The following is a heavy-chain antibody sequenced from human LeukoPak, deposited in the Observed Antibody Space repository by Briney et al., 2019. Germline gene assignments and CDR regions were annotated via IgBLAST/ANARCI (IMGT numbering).Heavy chain of an antibody. J-gene: IGHJ5*02. CDR3: ARDSEGVTGTTSWFDP. CDR2: ISTSSSYI. D-gene: IGHD1-7*01. CDR1: GFTFSSYS. V-gene: IGHV3-21*01. Sequence: PGGSLRLSCAASGFTFSSYSMNWVRQAPGQGLEWVSSISTSSSYIYYADSVKGRFTISRDNARNSLYLQKNSLRAEDTAVYYCARDSEGVTGTTSWFDPWGQGTLVTVSS.